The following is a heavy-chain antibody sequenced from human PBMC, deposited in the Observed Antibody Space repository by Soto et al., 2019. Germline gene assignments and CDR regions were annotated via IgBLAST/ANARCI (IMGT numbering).Heavy chain of an antibody. Sequence: GSLRLSCAASGFTFSSYGMHWVRQAPGKGLEWVAVIWCDGSNEYYADSVKGRFTISRDNSKNTLFLQMNSLRVEDTAVYYCARLGYCSSSSCRYYYYYDMDVWGQGTTVTVSS. CDR3: ARLGYCSSSSCRYYYYYDMDV. CDR1: GFTFSSYG. CDR2: IWCDGSNE. D-gene: IGHD2-2*01. V-gene: IGHV3-33*01. J-gene: IGHJ6*02.